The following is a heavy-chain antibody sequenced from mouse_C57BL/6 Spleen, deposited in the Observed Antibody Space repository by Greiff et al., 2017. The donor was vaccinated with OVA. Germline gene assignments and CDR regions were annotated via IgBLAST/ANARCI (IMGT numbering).Heavy chain of an antibody. CDR1: GYTFTSYG. CDR2: IYPRSGNT. CDR3: ARSEAFITTGVADDYYAMDY. D-gene: IGHD1-1*01. V-gene: IGHV1-81*01. Sequence: QVQLQQSGAELARPGASVKLSCKASGYTFTSYGISWVKQRTGQGLEWIGEIYPRSGNTYYNEKFKGKATLTADKSSSTAYMELRSLTSEDSAVYFCARSEAFITTGVADDYYAMDYWGQGTSVTVSS. J-gene: IGHJ4*01.